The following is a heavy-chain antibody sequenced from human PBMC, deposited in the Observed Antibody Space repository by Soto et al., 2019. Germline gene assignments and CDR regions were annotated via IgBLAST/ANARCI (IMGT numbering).Heavy chain of an antibody. CDR3: SRKGGVAAAGSAPNDS. Sequence: QVQLVQSGAEVKKPGASVKVSCKASGYTFTSYGISWVRQAPGQGLEWMGWISAYNGNTNYAQKLQGRVTMTTATTTSKADMERRVLRSDVTELYYCSRKGGVAAAGSAPNDSWGQGTPVTVSS. D-gene: IGHD6-13*01. V-gene: IGHV1-18*01. CDR1: GYTFTSYG. J-gene: IGHJ5*01. CDR2: ISAYNGNT.